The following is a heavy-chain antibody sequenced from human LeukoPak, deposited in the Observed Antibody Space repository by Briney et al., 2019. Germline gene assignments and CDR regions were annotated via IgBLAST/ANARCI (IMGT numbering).Heavy chain of an antibody. Sequence: ASVKVSCKASGYTFTGYYMHWVRQAPGQGLEWMGWINPNSGGTNYAQKFQGRVTMTRDTSISTAYMELSRLRSDDTAVYYCARVTSGTGDYFDYWGQRTLVTVSS. CDR3: ARVTSGTGDYFDY. V-gene: IGHV1-2*02. CDR2: INPNSGGT. J-gene: IGHJ4*02. CDR1: GYTFTGYY. D-gene: IGHD7-27*01.